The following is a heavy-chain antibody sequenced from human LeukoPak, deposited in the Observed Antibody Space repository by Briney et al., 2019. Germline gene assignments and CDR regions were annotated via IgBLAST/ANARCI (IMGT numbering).Heavy chain of an antibody. CDR2: INHSGST. V-gene: IGHV4-34*01. J-gene: IGHJ3*02. CDR1: GGSFSGYY. D-gene: IGHD3-10*01. CDR3: ARGILRRITMVRGLQNDAFDI. Sequence: SETLSLTCAVYGGSFSGYYWSWLRQPPGKGLEWLGEINHSGSTNYNPSLKSRVTISVDTSKNQFSLKLSSVTAADTAVYYCARGILRRITMVRGLQNDAFDIWGQGTMVTVSS.